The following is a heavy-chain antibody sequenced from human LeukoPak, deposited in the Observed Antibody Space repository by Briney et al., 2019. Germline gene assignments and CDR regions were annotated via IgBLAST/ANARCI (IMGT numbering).Heavy chain of an antibody. J-gene: IGHJ4*02. CDR2: IYYSGST. Sequence: SQTLSLTCTVSGGSISSGDYYWSWIRQPPGKGLEWIGYIYYSGSTYYNPSLKSRVTISVDTSKNQFSLKLSSVTAADTAVYYCARVRRTYDSSGYYSYYFDYWGQGTLVTVSS. V-gene: IGHV4-30-4*01. CDR3: ARVRRTYDSSGYYSYYFDY. D-gene: IGHD3-22*01. CDR1: GGSISSGDYY.